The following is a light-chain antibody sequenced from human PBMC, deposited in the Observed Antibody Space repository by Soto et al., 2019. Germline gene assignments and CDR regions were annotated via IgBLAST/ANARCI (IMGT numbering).Light chain of an antibody. Sequence: DIQMTQSPSTLSASVGDRVTITCRASQSISSWLAGYQQKPGKAPKLLIYKASSLERGVPSRFIGSGSGTEFTLTISSLQPDDSATYYCQQYNSYPYTFGQGTKLEIK. V-gene: IGKV1-5*03. CDR2: KAS. CDR1: QSISSW. CDR3: QQYNSYPYT. J-gene: IGKJ2*01.